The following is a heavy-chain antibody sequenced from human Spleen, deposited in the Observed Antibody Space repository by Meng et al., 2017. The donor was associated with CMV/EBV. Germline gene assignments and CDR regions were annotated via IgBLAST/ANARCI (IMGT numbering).Heavy chain of an antibody. CDR3: AREGSGSSKFDY. Sequence: SGDSVSNKSVAWNWIRQSPSRGLEWLGRTYYRSQWFNDYAVSVKGRIIISPDTSKNQFSLQLNSVTPEDTALYYCAREGSGSSKFDYWGQGTLVTVSS. D-gene: IGHD1-26*01. J-gene: IGHJ4*02. CDR1: GDSVSNKSVA. CDR2: TYYRSQWFN. V-gene: IGHV6-1*01.